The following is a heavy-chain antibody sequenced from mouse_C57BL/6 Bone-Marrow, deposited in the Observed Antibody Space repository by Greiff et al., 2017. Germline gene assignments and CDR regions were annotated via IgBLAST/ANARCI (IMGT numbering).Heavy chain of an antibody. V-gene: IGHV1-69*01. J-gene: IGHJ3*01. CDR3: ASTGTTWFAY. CDR1: GYTFTSYW. CDR2: IDPSDSYT. D-gene: IGHD4-1*01. Sequence: QVQLQQPGAELVMPGASVKLSCKASGYTFTSYWMHWVKQRPGQGLEWIGDIDPSDSYTNYNQKFKGKSTLTVDKSSSTAYMQLSSLTSEDSAVYYCASTGTTWFAYWGQGTLVTVSA.